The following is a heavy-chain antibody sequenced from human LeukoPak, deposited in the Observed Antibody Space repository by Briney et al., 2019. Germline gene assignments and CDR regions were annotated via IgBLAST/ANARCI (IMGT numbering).Heavy chain of an antibody. CDR1: GGSSSGGAAFGGYY. Sequence: SETLSLTCAVYGGSSSGGAAFGGYYWSWIRQSPGRELEWIGEPNPSGSTNYNPALKSRVTISGDTSKNQFSLRLSSVIAADTAVYYCASSSIASVRGVIIADAFDIWGQGTMVTVSS. CDR2: PNPSGST. D-gene: IGHD3-10*01. CDR3: ASSSIASVRGVIIADAFDI. V-gene: IGHV4-34*01. J-gene: IGHJ3*02.